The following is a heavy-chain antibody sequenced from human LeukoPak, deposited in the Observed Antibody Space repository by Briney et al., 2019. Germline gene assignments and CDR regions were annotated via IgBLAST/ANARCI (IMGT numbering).Heavy chain of an antibody. CDR2: ISSSSSYI. V-gene: IGHV3-21*04. J-gene: IGHJ4*02. Sequence: GGSLRLSCAASGFTFSSYSMNWVRQAPGKGLEWVSSISSSSSYIYYADSVRGRFTISRDNSKNTLYLQMNSLRAEDTAVYYCARRSGIAVAGAFDYWGQGTLVTVSS. D-gene: IGHD6-19*01. CDR1: GFTFSSYS. CDR3: ARRSGIAVAGAFDY.